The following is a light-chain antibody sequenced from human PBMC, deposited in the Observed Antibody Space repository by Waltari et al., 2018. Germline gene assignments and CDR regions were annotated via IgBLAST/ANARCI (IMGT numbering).Light chain of an antibody. CDR2: GAS. CDR3: QQYGSSPLT. CDR1: QSVSSSY. J-gene: IGKJ4*01. Sequence: IVLTQPPDTLSLSPGERATLSCRASQSVSSSYLAWYQQKPGQAPRLLIYGASSRATGIPDRFSGSGSGTDFTLTISRLEPEDFAVYYCQQYGSSPLTFGGGTKVEIK. V-gene: IGKV3-20*01.